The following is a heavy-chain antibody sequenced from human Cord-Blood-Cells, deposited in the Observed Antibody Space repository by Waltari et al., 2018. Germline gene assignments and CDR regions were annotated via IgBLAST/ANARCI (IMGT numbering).Heavy chain of an antibody. CDR1: GGTFSSYS. V-gene: IGHV1-69*01. D-gene: IGHD3-3*01. CDR3: ARTPGIRYYDFWSGYYFDY. J-gene: IGHJ4*02. CDR2: IIPIFGTA. Sequence: QVQLVQSGAEVKKPGSSVKVSCKASGGTFSSYSLSWVRSASGQGLEWMGGIIPIFGTANYAQKFQGRVTITADESTSTAYMELSSLRSEDTAVYYCARTPGIRYYDFWSGYYFDYWGQGTLVTVSS.